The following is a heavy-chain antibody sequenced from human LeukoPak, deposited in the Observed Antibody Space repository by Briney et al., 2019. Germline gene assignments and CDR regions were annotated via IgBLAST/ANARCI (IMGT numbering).Heavy chain of an antibody. CDR2: INPNSGGT. CDR1: GYTFTGYY. V-gene: IGHV1-2*02. D-gene: IGHD3-22*01. J-gene: IGHJ3*02. Sequence: GASVKVSCKASGYTFTGYYMHWVRQAPGQGLEWMGWINPNSGGTNYAQKFQGRVTMTRDTSISTAYMELSRLRSDDTAVYYCASLYYYDSSGVIDAFDIWGHGTMVTVSS. CDR3: ASLYYYDSSGVIDAFDI.